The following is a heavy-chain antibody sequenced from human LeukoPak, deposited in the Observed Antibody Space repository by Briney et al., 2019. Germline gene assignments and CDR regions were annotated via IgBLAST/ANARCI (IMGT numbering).Heavy chain of an antibody. V-gene: IGHV4-59*01. Sequence: SETLSLTCTVSSGSISSYYWSWIRQPPGKGLEWIGYIYYSGSTNYNPSLKSRVTISVDTSKNQFSLKLSSVTAADTAVYYCARDRGYCSSTSCYVRRNDAFDIWGQGTMVTVSS. CDR3: ARDRGYCSSTSCYVRRNDAFDI. D-gene: IGHD2-2*01. CDR1: SGSISSYY. J-gene: IGHJ3*02. CDR2: IYYSGST.